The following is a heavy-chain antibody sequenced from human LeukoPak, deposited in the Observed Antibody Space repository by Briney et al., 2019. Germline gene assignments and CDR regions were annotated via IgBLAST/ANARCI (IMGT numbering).Heavy chain of an antibody. D-gene: IGHD4-23*01. V-gene: IGHV3-74*01. Sequence: GSLRLSCAASGFTFRSYWMHWVRQAPGKGLMWVSRIDSEGSTTSYADSVKGRFTISRDNAKNTLFLEMDSLRAEDTAVYYCARDNYDGNPDHWGQGTLVTVSS. CDR1: GFTFRSYW. CDR3: ARDNYDGNPDH. CDR2: IDSEGSTT. J-gene: IGHJ4*02.